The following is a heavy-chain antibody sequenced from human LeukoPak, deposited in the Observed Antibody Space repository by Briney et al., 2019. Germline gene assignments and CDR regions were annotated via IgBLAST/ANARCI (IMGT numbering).Heavy chain of an antibody. CDR1: GGSFSGYY. CDR3: ARGIAAAGYYYYYYMDV. V-gene: IGHV4-34*01. CDR2: INHSGST. D-gene: IGHD6-13*01. Sequence: PSETLSLTCAVYGGSFSGYYWSWIRQPPGKGLEWIGEINHSGSTNYNPSLKSRVTISVDTSKNQFSLKLSSVTAADTAVYYCARGIAAAGYYYYYYMDVCGKGTTVTVSS. J-gene: IGHJ6*03.